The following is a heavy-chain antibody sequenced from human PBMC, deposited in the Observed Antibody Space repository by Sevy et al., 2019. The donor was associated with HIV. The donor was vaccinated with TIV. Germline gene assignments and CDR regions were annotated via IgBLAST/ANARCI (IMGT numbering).Heavy chain of an antibody. CDR1: GFTFHTYW. J-gene: IGHJ4*02. V-gene: IGHV3-7*01. CDR3: ARRYFDV. CDR2: IRQDRNEI. D-gene: IGHD3-16*02. Sequence: GGSLRLSCAASGFTFHTYWMQWVRQAPGKGLEWVANIRQDRNEIYYADSVKGRFTISRANAMQSLYLEMNNLRVEDSGIYYCARRYFDVWGQGTLVTVSS.